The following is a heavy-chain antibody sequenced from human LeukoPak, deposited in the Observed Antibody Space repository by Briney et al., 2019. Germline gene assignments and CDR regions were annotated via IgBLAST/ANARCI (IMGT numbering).Heavy chain of an antibody. J-gene: IGHJ5*02. V-gene: IGHV4-4*07. CDR1: GDSMNNSY. CDR2: VSASVST. D-gene: IGHD4-17*01. CDR3: AKDLSRQRRGLNYGPWFDP. Sequence: SETLSLTCTVSGDSMNNSYWTWIRQPVGNAMQWIGRVSASVSTSYNPSLKSRVIMSVDVSKNQLSLNLTSVTAADTAVYFCAKDLSRQRRGLNYGPWFDPWGRGTLVTVSS.